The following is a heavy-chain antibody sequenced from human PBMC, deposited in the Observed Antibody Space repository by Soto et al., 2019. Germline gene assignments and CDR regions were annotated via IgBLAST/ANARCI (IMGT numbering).Heavy chain of an antibody. Sequence: PSETLSLTCTVSGGSISSGGYYWSWIRQHPGKGLEWIGYIYYGGSTYYNPSLKSRVTISVDTSKNQFSLKVNSVTAADTAVYYCARGRLVPAVNFDYWGLGTLVTVSS. V-gene: IGHV4-31*03. CDR2: IYYGGST. J-gene: IGHJ4*02. CDR3: ARGRLVPAVNFDY. CDR1: GGSISSGGYY. D-gene: IGHD2-2*01.